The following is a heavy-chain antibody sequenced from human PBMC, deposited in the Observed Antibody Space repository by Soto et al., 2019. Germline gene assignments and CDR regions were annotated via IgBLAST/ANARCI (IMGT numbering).Heavy chain of an antibody. J-gene: IGHJ6*03. V-gene: IGHV3-48*01. CDR1: GFTFSTYS. Sequence: GGSLRLSCAASGFTFSTYSMNWVRQAPGKGLEWVSYISTTGSTIYYADSVKGRFTISRDNAKNSLYLQMTSLRAEDTAVYYCARYKGYCSGGSCYYYYYMDVWGKGTTVTVSS. CDR3: ARYKGYCSGGSCYYYYYMDV. CDR2: ISTTGSTI. D-gene: IGHD2-15*01.